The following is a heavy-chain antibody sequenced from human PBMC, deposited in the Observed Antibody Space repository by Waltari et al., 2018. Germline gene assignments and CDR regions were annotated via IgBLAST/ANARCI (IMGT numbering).Heavy chain of an antibody. V-gene: IGHV3-48*03. CDR2: MSRGGDKM. Sequence: EVQLVASGGRLVQPGGSLRLSCAASGFIFSSYEMNWVRQAPGKGLEWVSYMSRGGDKMYDSDSVKGRFTISRDNARKSLYLQMNSLRADDTAVYYCARDPAQLGGESDNWGQGTLVTVSS. CDR1: GFIFSSYE. J-gene: IGHJ4*02. CDR3: ARDPAQLGGESDN. D-gene: IGHD6-13*01.